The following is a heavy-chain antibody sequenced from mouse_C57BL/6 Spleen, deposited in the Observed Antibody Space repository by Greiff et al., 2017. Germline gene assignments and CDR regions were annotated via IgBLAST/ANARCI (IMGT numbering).Heavy chain of an antibody. Sequence: VQRVESGAELVRPGASVKLSCKASGYTFTDYYINWVKQRPGHGLEWIARIYPGSGNTYYNEKFKGKATLTAEKSSSTAYMQLSSLTSEDSAVYFCASYEGYFDYWGQGTTLTVSS. J-gene: IGHJ2*01. CDR1: GYTFTDYY. D-gene: IGHD2-3*01. V-gene: IGHV1-76*01. CDR2: IYPGSGNT. CDR3: ASYEGYFDY.